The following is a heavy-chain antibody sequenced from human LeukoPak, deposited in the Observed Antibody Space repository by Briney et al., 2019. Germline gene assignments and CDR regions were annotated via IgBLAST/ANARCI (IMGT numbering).Heavy chain of an antibody. CDR2: ISGSGGST. CDR1: GFTFSSYG. Sequence: SGGSLRLSCAASGFTFSSYGMSWVRQAPGKGLEWVSAISGSGGSTYYADSVKGRFTISRDNSKNTLYLQMNSLRAEDTAVYYCAKSSGGRLPCAQHWGQGTLVTVSS. V-gene: IGHV3-23*01. CDR3: AKSSGGRLPCAQH. J-gene: IGHJ1*01. D-gene: IGHD1-26*01.